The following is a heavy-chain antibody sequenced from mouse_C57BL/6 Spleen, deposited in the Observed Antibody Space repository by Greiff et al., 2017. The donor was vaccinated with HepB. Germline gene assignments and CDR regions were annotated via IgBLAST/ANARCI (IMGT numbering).Heavy chain of an antibody. D-gene: IGHD1-1*01. CDR1: GYAFSSSW. V-gene: IGHV1-82*01. CDR3: VYGSSWYFDV. Sequence: VQLQQSGPELVKPGASVKISCKASGYAFSSSWMNWVKQRPGKGLEWIGRIYPGDGDTNYNGKFKGKATLTADKSSSTAYMQLSSLTSEDSAVYFCVYGSSWYFDVWGTGTTVTVSS. CDR2: IYPGDGDT. J-gene: IGHJ1*03.